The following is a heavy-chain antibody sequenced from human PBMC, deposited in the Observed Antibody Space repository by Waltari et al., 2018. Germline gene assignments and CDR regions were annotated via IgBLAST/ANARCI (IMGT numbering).Heavy chain of an antibody. Sequence: EVQLVESGGGLVQPGGSLRLSCAASGFTFSSYWMSWVRQAPGKGLEWVGNIKQDGSEKYYVDSVKGRFTISRDNAKNSLYLQMNSLRVEDTAVYYCTRSYCTGGICYTRYYFDYWGQGTLVTVSS. V-gene: IGHV3-7*01. CDR3: TRSYCTGGICYTRYYFDY. CDR1: GFTFSSYW. D-gene: IGHD2-8*02. J-gene: IGHJ4*02. CDR2: IKQDGSEK.